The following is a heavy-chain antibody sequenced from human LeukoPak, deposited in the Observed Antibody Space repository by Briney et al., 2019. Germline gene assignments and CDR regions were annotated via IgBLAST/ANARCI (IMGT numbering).Heavy chain of an antibody. Sequence: SESMSLTCTVSGGSISSYYWSWNRQPAGKGLGWIGRIYTSGSTNYNPSLKSRVTMSVDTSKNQFSLKLSSVTAADTAVYYCARDYGDYFCDYGGRGTVVTVSS. CDR2: IYTSGST. CDR3: ARDYGDYFCDY. D-gene: IGHD4-17*01. J-gene: IGHJ4*02. CDR1: GGSISSYY. V-gene: IGHV4-4*07.